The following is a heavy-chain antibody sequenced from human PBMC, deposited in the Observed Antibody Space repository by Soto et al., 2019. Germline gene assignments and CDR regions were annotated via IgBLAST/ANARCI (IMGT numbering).Heavy chain of an antibody. V-gene: IGHV4-61*01. CDR2: IYYSGST. Sequence: SETLSLTCTVSGGSVSSGSYYWSWIRQPPGKGLEWIGYIYYSGSTNYNPSLKSRVTISVDTSKNQSSLKLSSVTAADTAVYYCERDSVYYYGSGGYYPYAFDIWGQGTMVTVSS. CDR3: ERDSVYYYGSGGYYPYAFDI. CDR1: GGSVSSGSYY. J-gene: IGHJ3*02. D-gene: IGHD3-10*01.